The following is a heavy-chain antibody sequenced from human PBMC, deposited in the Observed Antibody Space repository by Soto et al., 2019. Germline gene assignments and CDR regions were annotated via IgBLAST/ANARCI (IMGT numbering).Heavy chain of an antibody. V-gene: IGHV3-30-3*01. CDR3: ARDPRVRGASFFDY. J-gene: IGHJ4*02. D-gene: IGHD3-10*01. Sequence: QVQLVESGGGVVQPGRSLRLSCAASGFTFSSYAMHWVRQAPGKGLEWVAVISYDGSNKYYADSVKGRFTISRDNSKNTLYLQMNSLRAEDTAVYYCARDPRVRGASFFDYWGQGTLVTVSS. CDR2: ISYDGSNK. CDR1: GFTFSSYA.